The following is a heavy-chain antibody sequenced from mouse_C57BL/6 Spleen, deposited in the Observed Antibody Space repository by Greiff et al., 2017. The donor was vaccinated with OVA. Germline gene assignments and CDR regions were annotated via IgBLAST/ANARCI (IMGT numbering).Heavy chain of an antibody. D-gene: IGHD1-1*01. Sequence: EVKLQESGPGLVKPSQSLSLTCSVTGYSITSGYYWNWIRQFPGNKLEWMGYISYDGSNNYNPSLKNRISITRDTSKNQFFLKLNSVTTEDTATYYCAITTVVAGDYWGQGTTLTVSS. J-gene: IGHJ2*01. CDR3: AITTVVAGDY. V-gene: IGHV3-6*01. CDR1: GYSITSGYY. CDR2: ISYDGSN.